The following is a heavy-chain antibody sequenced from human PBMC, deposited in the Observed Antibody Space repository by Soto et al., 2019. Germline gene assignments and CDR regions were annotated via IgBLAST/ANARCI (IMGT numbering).Heavy chain of an antibody. J-gene: IGHJ3*01. D-gene: IGHD2-21*02. CDR2: IHSDGSST. Sequence: EVRLVESEGGLVQPGGSLSLSCAASGFTFSYYWMHWVRQAPGQGLLWVSRIHSDGSSTTYADSVKGRFTISRDNAKNTVSLQVNSMRVEDKGVYFCARGDRGAFALWGQGTMVTVSS. CDR1: GFTFSYYW. V-gene: IGHV3-74*01. CDR3: ARGDRGAFAL.